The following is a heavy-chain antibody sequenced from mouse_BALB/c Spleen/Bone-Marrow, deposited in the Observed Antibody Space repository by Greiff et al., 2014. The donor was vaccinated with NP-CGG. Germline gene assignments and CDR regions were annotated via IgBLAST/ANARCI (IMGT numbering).Heavy chain of an antibody. D-gene: IGHD2-14*01. CDR3: ARGTYRYYFDY. CDR2: ILPGSGTT. Sequence: QVQLQQSGAELMKPGASVKISCKATGYTFSSYWIEWVKQRPGHGLEWIGEILPGSGTTNYNEKFKGKATFTADTSSNTAYMQLSSPTSEDSAVYYCARGTYRYYFDYWGQGTTLTVSS. J-gene: IGHJ2*01. CDR1: GYTFSSYW. V-gene: IGHV1-9*01.